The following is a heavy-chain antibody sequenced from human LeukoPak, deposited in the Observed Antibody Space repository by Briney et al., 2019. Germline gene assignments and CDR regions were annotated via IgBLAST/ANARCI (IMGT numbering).Heavy chain of an antibody. CDR1: GYTFTSYY. CDR2: INPGDAGT. V-gene: IGHV1-46*01. D-gene: IGHD3-22*01. Sequence: ASVKVSCKASGYTFTSYYMHWVRQAPGQGLEWMGLINPGDAGTSYAQQFQGRVTMTTDTSTSTAYMELRSLRSDDTAVYYCAREGGDIGSGYYLGLDYWGQGTLVTVSS. J-gene: IGHJ4*02. CDR3: AREGGDIGSGYYLGLDY.